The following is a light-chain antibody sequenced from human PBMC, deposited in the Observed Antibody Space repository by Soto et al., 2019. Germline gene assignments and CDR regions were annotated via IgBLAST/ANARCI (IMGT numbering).Light chain of an antibody. J-gene: IGLJ1*01. CDR2: EVS. CDR3: NSYTTNNTYV. V-gene: IGLV2-14*01. CDR1: IYNIGSNY. Sequence: QSVLTQPPSASGPPGQRVTISCSGSIYNIGSNYVYWYQQHPGKAPKLMIYEVSNRPSGVSNRFSGSKSGNTASLTISGLQADDEADYYCNSYTTNNTYVFGTGTKVTVL.